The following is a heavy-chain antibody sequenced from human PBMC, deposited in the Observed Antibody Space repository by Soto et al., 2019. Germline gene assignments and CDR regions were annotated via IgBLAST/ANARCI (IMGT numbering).Heavy chain of an antibody. CDR2: IWYDGSNK. J-gene: IGHJ4*02. CDR3: ARGGLRLLGAIDY. D-gene: IGHD5-12*01. Sequence: GGSLRLSCAASGFTFSSYDMHWVRQVPGKGLEWVAVIWYDGSNKYYADSVKGRFTISRDNSKNTLYLQMNSLRSEDTAVYYCARGGLRLLGAIDYWGQGT. CDR1: GFTFSSYD. V-gene: IGHV3-33*01.